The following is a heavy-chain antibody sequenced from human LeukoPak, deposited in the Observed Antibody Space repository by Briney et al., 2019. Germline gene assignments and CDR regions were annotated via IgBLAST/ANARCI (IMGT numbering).Heavy chain of an antibody. J-gene: IGHJ3*02. D-gene: IGHD5/OR15-5a*01. CDR1: GFTFSSYG. CDR3: ARGVFAFDI. Sequence: GGSLRLSCAASGFTFSSYGMHWVRQAPGKGLEWVAVISYDGSNKYYADSVKGRFTISRDNSKNTLYLQMNSLRAEDTAVYYCARGVFAFDIWGQGTMVTVSS. V-gene: IGHV3-30*03. CDR2: ISYDGSNK.